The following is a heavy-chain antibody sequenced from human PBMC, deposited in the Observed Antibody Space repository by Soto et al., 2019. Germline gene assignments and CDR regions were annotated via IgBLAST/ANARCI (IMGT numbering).Heavy chain of an antibody. CDR1: GYTFPNYG. CDR2: ISPYKGST. D-gene: IGHD3-10*01. J-gene: IGHJ4*02. Sequence: ASVKVSCKASGYTFPNYGISWVRQAPGQGFEWMGWISPYKGSTNYSQKLQGRVTMTTDTSTSTAYMELRSLRSDDTAIYYCARDLDGSGSYYTDYWGQGTLVTVSS. CDR3: ARDLDGSGSYYTDY. V-gene: IGHV1-18*01.